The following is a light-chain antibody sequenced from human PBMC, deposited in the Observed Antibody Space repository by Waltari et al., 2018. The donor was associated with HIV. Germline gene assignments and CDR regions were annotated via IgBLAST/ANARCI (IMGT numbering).Light chain of an antibody. CDR2: EVK. CDR3: SSYTSSSTPVVV. CDR1: SSDVGDYNY. J-gene: IGLJ2*01. Sequence: QSALTQPASVSGSPGQSITISCTGTSSDVGDYNYVSWYQQHPGKAPKLLIYEVKNRPSGVSNRFSGSKSGNTASLTISGLQAEDEADYFCSSYTSSSTPVVVFGGGTKLTVL. V-gene: IGLV2-14*01.